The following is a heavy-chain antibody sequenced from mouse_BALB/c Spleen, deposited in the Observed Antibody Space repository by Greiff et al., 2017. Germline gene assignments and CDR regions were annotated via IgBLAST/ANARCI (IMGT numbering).Heavy chain of an antibody. V-gene: IGHV1-54*01. CDR3: ARSVYDGYYAWFAY. CDR2: INPGSGGT. J-gene: IGHJ3*01. Sequence: VQLQQSGAELVRPGTSVKVSCKASGYAFTNYLIEWVKQRPGQGLEWIGVINPGSGGTNYNEKFKGKATLTADKSSSTAYMQLSSLTSDDSAVYFCARSVYDGYYAWFAYWGQGTLVTVSA. D-gene: IGHD2-3*01. CDR1: GYAFTNYL.